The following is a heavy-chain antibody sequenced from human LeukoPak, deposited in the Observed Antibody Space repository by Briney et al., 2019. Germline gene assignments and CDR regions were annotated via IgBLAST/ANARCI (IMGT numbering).Heavy chain of an antibody. J-gene: IGHJ4*02. D-gene: IGHD3-22*01. Sequence: ASAKVSCKASGYTFTGYYMHWVRQAPGRGLEWMGWINPNSGGTNYAQKFQGRVTMTRDTSISTAYMELSRLRSDDTAVYYCARGAYYYDSSGSNFGGYWGQGTLVTVSS. CDR1: GYTFTGYY. CDR3: ARGAYYYDSSGSNFGGY. V-gene: IGHV1-2*02. CDR2: INPNSGGT.